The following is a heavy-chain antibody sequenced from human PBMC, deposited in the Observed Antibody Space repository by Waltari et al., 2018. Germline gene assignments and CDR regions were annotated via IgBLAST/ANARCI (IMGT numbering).Heavy chain of an antibody. CDR2: IWYDRSIK. CDR1: VFLFHNLG. J-gene: IGHJ6*03. CDR3: ARDALSRSRGRPYYMDV. D-gene: IGHD6-13*01. V-gene: IGHV3-33*08. Sequence: QAQLVASGVGVAQPGRSLSLSCGASVFLFHNLGMCRFRQAPGKGMEWVGYIWYDRSIKYYADSVRGRFTISKDNSKNTVYLQLNSLKAEDMAAYYCARDALSRSRGRPYYMDVWGAGTTVSVSS.